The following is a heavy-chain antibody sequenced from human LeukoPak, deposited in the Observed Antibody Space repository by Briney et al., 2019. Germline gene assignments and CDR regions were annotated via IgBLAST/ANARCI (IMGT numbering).Heavy chain of an antibody. CDR1: GFTFSSYW. CDR2: ISYDGGEI. Sequence: GGSLRLSCEVSGFTFSSYWMSWVRQAPGKGLEWVAIISYDGGEIYYVDSVKGRFTLSRDNAKSSVYLQMNSLRAEDTAVYYCARDPIYGSGSYGWFDPWGQGTLVTVSS. CDR3: ARDPIYGSGSYGWFDP. V-gene: IGHV3-7*01. J-gene: IGHJ5*02. D-gene: IGHD3-10*01.